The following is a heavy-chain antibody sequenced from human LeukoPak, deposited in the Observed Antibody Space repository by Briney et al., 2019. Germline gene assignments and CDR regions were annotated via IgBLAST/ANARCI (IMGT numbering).Heavy chain of an antibody. CDR1: GDSVSRHDLT. J-gene: IGHJ4*02. CDR3: LRSYDWVFDY. Sequence: SQTLSLTCAISGDSVSRHDLTWDWVRQSPSRGLEWLGRTFYRSKWYNDYAVSVKSRITVSPDTSKNQFSLHLNSVTPEDTAVYYRLRSYDWVFDYWGQGTRVTVSS. CDR2: TFYRSKWYN. V-gene: IGHV6-1*01. D-gene: IGHD1-1*01.